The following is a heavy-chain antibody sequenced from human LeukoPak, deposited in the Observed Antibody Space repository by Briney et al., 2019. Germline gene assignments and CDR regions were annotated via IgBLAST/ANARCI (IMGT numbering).Heavy chain of an antibody. CDR1: GFTFSNYG. CDR3: ARDLIIVVGDNWFDP. V-gene: IGHV3-23*01. D-gene: IGHD2-21*01. J-gene: IGHJ5*02. CDR2: ISNSGSKT. Sequence: GGSLRLSCAVSGFTFSNYGMSWVRQAPGEGLEWVSSISNSGSKTYYADSVKGRFTISRDNSKNTLYLEMNSLRAEDTAVYYCARDLIIVVGDNWFDPWGQGTLVTVSS.